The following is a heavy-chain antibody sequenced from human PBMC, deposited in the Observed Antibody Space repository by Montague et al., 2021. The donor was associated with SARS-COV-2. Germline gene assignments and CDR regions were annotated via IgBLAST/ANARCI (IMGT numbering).Heavy chain of an antibody. D-gene: IGHD3-3*01. V-gene: IGHV3-74*01. CDR1: GFTFSSYW. J-gene: IGHJ5*02. Sequence: SLRLSCAASGFTFSSYWMHWVRQAPGKGLVWVSRINSDGSSTSYADSVKGRFTISRDNAKNTLYLQMNSLRAEDTAMYHCARDRFWGVVPFDPWGQGTLVTVSS. CDR2: INSDGSST. CDR3: ARDRFWGVVPFDP.